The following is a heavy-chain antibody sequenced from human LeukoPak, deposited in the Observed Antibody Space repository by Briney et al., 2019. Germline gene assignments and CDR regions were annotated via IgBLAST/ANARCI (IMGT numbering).Heavy chain of an antibody. CDR1: GFTFSSYG. J-gene: IGHJ4*02. CDR2: IRYDESNK. Sequence: PGGSLRLSCAASGFTFSSYGMHWVRQAPGKGLEWVAFIRYDESNKHYADSVKGRFTISRDNSKNTLYLQMNSLRAEDTAVYYCAKRNSYGHSYFDYWGQGTLVTVSS. D-gene: IGHD5-18*01. CDR3: AKRNSYGHSYFDY. V-gene: IGHV3-30*02.